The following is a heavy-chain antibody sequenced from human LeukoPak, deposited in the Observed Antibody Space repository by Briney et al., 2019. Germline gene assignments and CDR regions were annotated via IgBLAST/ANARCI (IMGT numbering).Heavy chain of an antibody. CDR2: FDPEDGET. CDR1: GYTLTELS. V-gene: IGHV1-24*01. D-gene: IGHD3-9*01. J-gene: IGHJ4*02. CDR3: ATVGIPRREARATYYVILTGLEY. Sequence: ASVKVSCKVSGYTLTELSMHWVRQAPGKGLEWMGGFDPEDGETIYAQKFQGRVTMTEDTSTDTAYMELSSLRSEDTAVYYCATVGIPRREARATYYVILTGLEYWGQGTLVTVSS.